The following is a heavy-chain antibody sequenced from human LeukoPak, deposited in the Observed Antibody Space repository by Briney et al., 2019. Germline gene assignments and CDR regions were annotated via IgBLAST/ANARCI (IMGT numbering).Heavy chain of an antibody. CDR1: GGSISSSSYY. J-gene: IGHJ3*02. Sequence: PSETLSLTCTVSGGSISSSSYYSGWIRQPPGKGLEWIGSIYYSGSTYYNPSLKSRITISVDTSKNQSSLKLSSVTAADTAVYYCATYIMVRGVPGAFDIWGQGTMVTVSS. CDR2: IYYSGST. CDR3: ATYIMVRGVPGAFDI. V-gene: IGHV4-39*01. D-gene: IGHD3-10*01.